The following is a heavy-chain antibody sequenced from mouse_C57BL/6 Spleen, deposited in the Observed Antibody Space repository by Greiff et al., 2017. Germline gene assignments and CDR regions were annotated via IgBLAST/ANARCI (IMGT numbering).Heavy chain of an antibody. J-gene: IGHJ4*01. CDR1: GYTFTSYW. CDR2: IYPGSGST. CDR3: ARWAHYYGSRGYAMDY. V-gene: IGHV1-55*01. D-gene: IGHD1-1*01. Sequence: QVQLQQPGAELVKPGASVKMSCKASGYTFTSYWITWVKQRPGQGLEWIGDIYPGSGSTNYNEKFKSKATLTVDTSSSTAYMQLSSLTSEDSAVYYCARWAHYYGSRGYAMDYWGQGNSVTVSS.